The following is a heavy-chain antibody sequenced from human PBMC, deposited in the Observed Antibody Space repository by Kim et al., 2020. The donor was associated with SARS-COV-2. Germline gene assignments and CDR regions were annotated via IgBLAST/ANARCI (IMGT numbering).Heavy chain of an antibody. Sequence: GGSLRLSCAASGFTFSSYAMHWVRQAPGKGLEWVAVISYDGSNKYYADSVKGRFTISRDNSKNTLYLQMNSLRAEDTAVYYCARAHAELELYEEDWFDPWGQGTLVTVSS. CDR3: ARAHAELELYEEDWFDP. CDR1: GFTFSSYA. J-gene: IGHJ5*02. CDR2: ISYDGSNK. D-gene: IGHD1-7*01. V-gene: IGHV3-30-3*01.